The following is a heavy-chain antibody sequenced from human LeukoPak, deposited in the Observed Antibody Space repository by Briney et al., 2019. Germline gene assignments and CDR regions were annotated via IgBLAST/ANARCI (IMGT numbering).Heavy chain of an antibody. J-gene: IGHJ3*02. Sequence: SETLSLTCTVSGGYISSGSYYWRWIRQPAGKGLEWIGRIYTSGSTNYNPSLKSRVTISVDTSKNQFSLKLTSVTAADTAVYYCARNPPGIRQNAFDIWGQGAMVTVSS. CDR3: ARNPPGIRQNAFDI. V-gene: IGHV4-61*02. CDR2: IYTSGST. CDR1: GGYISSGSYY.